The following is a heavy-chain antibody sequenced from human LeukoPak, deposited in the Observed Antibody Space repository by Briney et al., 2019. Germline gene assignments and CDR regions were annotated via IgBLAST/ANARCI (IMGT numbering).Heavy chain of an antibody. V-gene: IGHV3-30-3*01. D-gene: IGHD6-13*01. CDR1: GFTFSSYA. Sequence: GGSLRLSCAASGFTFSSYAMHWVRQAPGKGLEWVAVISYDGGNKYYADSVKGRFTISRDNSKNTLYLQMNSLRAEDTAVYYCAREGSSWYYYYGMDVWGQGTTVTVSS. J-gene: IGHJ6*02. CDR2: ISYDGGNK. CDR3: AREGSSWYYYYGMDV.